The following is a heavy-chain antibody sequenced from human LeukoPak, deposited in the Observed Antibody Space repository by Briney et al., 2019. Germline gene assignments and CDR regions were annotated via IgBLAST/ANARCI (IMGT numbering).Heavy chain of an antibody. V-gene: IGHV4-61*01. D-gene: IGHD3-22*01. CDR1: GGSIISSSYY. J-gene: IGHJ6*02. CDR3: ARMYDSSGYYYYYGMDV. CDR2: IYYSGST. Sequence: SETLSLTCTVSGGSIISSSYYWSWIRQPPGKGLEWIGYIYYSGSTNYNPSLKSRVTISVDTSKNQFSLKLSSVTAADTAVYYCARMYDSSGYYYYYGMDVWGQGTTVTVSS.